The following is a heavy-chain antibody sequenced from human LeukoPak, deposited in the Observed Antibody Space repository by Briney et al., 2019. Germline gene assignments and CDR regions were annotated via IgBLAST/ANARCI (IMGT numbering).Heavy chain of an antibody. CDR2: IRYDGSNK. Sequence: GGSLRLSCAASGFTFSSYGMHWVRQAPGKGLEWVAFIRYDGSNKYYADSVKGRFTISRDNSKNTLYLQMNSLRAEDTAVYYCASRGRNYYDSSGYLGNFDYWGQGTLVTVSS. V-gene: IGHV3-30*02. CDR1: GFTFSSYG. J-gene: IGHJ4*02. D-gene: IGHD3-22*01. CDR3: ASRGRNYYDSSGYLGNFDY.